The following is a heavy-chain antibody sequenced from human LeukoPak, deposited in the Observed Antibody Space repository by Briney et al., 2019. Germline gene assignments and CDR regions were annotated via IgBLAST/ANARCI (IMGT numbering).Heavy chain of an antibody. J-gene: IGHJ4*02. CDR2: IAPSGRTI. Sequence: GGSLRLSCAGSGFTFSSFEMNWVRQAPGKGPEWVSYIAPSGRTIYYADSVKGRFTISRDNAKNSLYLQMNSLRAEDTAVCYCARGEQLFDYWGQGTLVTVSS. CDR3: ARGEQLFDY. CDR1: GFTFSSFE. V-gene: IGHV3-48*03. D-gene: IGHD3-16*01.